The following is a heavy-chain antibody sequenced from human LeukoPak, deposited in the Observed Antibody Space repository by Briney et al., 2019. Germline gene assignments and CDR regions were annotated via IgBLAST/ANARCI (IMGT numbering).Heavy chain of an antibody. J-gene: IGHJ4*02. Sequence: ASVKVSCKVSGYTLTELSMHWVRQAPGKGLEWMGGFDPEDGETIYAQKFQGRVTMTEDTSTDTAYMELSSLRSEDTAVYYCATPRADYDSSGYPFDYWGQGTLVTVSS. CDR3: ATPRADYDSSGYPFDY. CDR2: FDPEDGET. D-gene: IGHD3-22*01. V-gene: IGHV1-24*01. CDR1: GYTLTELS.